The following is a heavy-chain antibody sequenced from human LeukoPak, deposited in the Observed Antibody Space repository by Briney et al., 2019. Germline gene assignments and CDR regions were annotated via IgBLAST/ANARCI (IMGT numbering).Heavy chain of an antibody. CDR1: GFTLSTFW. Sequence: GGSLRLSCEASGFTLSTFWMSWVRQAPGKGQEWVANINQDGNEKHYVDSVKGRFTISRDNAKNSLYLQMNSLRAEDTAVYYCARPRWLQFGPHDSWGQGSLVTVSS. CDR2: INQDGNEK. J-gene: IGHJ5*02. CDR3: ARPRWLQFGPHDS. D-gene: IGHD5-24*01. V-gene: IGHV3-7*01.